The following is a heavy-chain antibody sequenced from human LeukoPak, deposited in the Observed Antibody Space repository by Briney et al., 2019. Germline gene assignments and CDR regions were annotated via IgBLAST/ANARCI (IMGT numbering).Heavy chain of an antibody. CDR3: ASLHSGGRSGVDY. CDR1: GCSISSYY. CDR2: IYYSGST. J-gene: IGHJ4*02. D-gene: IGHD3-10*01. Sequence: PSETLSLTCTVSGCSISSYYWSWLRQPPGKGLEWIGYIYYSGSTNYNPSLKSRVTISVDTSKNQFSLKLSSVTAADTAVYYCASLHSGGRSGVDYWGQGTLVTVSS. V-gene: IGHV4-59*01.